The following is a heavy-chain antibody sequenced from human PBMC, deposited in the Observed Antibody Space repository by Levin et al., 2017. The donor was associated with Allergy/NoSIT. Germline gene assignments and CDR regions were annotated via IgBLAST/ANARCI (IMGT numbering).Heavy chain of an antibody. J-gene: IGHJ3*02. CDR2: ISSGSSTI. CDR3: ARTSRLNFDWSLDAFDI. Sequence: TGGSLRLSCAASGFTFSSYSMNWVRQAPGKGLEWVSHISSGSSTIYYADSVKGRFTISRDNAKNSLYLQMNSLRDEDTAVYYCARTSRLNFDWSLDAFDIWGQGTMVTVSS. CDR1: GFTFSSYS. D-gene: IGHD3-9*01. V-gene: IGHV3-48*02.